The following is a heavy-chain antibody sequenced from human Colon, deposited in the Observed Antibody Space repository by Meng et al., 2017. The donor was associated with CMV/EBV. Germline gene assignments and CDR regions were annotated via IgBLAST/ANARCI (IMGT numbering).Heavy chain of an antibody. J-gene: IGHJ4*02. D-gene: IGHD3-3*01. CDR1: GGSISSYY. CDR2: IYYSGST. V-gene: IGHV4-59*01. CDR3: ARSGYDFWSGYYNMYSFDY. Sequence: SETLSLTCTVSGGSISSYYWSWIRQPPGKGLEWIGYIYYSGSTNYNPSLKSRVTISVDTSKNQFSLKLSSVTAADTAVYYCARSGYDFWSGYYNMYSFDYWGQGTLVTVSS.